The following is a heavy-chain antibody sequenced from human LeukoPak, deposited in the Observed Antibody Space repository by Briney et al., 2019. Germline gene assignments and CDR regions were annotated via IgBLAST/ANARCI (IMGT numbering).Heavy chain of an antibody. CDR1: GFTFSSYW. V-gene: IGHV3-7*03. CDR3: AKSLTRIASPLDV. Sequence: GGSLRLSCAVSGFTFSSYWMSWVRQAPGKGLEWVANIKQDGNEKYYVDSVKGRFTISRDNAKNSLNLQMNSLRAEDTAVYYCAKSLTRIASPLDVWGQGTTVTVSS. D-gene: IGHD5/OR15-5a*01. J-gene: IGHJ6*02. CDR2: IKQDGNEK.